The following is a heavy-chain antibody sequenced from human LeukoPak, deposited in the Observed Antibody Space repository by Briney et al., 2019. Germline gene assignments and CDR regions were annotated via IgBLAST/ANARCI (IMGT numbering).Heavy chain of an antibody. Sequence: GGSLRLSCAASGFTFSDYYMSWIRQAPRKGLEWVSYISSSGSTVYYADSMKGRFTISRDNAKNSLYLQMNSLRDEDTAVYYCARVDSSSWYSYYFDYWGQGTPVTVSS. J-gene: IGHJ4*02. V-gene: IGHV3-11*01. CDR1: GFTFSDYY. D-gene: IGHD6-13*01. CDR2: ISSSGSTV. CDR3: ARVDSSSWYSYYFDY.